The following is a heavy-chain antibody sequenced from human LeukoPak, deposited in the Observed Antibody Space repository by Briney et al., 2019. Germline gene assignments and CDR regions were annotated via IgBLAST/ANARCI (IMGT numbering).Heavy chain of an antibody. V-gene: IGHV3-21*01. CDR2: ISSSSSFI. J-gene: IGHJ4*02. CDR3: ARDNIVGATFDY. Sequence: GGSLRLSCAASGFTFSSYSMNWVRQAPGKGLGWVSSISSSSSFIYYADTVKSRFTISRDNAKKSLYLPMYNPRELNTVLYYCARDNIVGATFDYWGQGTLVTVSS. D-gene: IGHD1-26*01. CDR1: GFTFSSYS.